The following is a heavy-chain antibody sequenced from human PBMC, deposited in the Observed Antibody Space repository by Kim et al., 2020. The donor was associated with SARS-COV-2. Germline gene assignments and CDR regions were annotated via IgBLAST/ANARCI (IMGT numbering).Heavy chain of an antibody. D-gene: IGHD3-3*01. CDR2: KT. Sequence: KTAYAQNCQDRATMTRNTSIRTAYMELSSLRSEDTAVYYCARIWRGGYDYWGQGTLVTVSS. CDR3: ARIWRGGYDY. J-gene: IGHJ4*02. V-gene: IGHV1-8*01.